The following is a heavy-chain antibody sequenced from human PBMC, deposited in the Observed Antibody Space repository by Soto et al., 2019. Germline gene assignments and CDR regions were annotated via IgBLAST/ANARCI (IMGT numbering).Heavy chain of an antibody. CDR1: GFIFSNYW. CDR3: ARDGYYYGMDV. J-gene: IGHJ6*02. V-gene: IGHV3-7*01. CDR2: IKQDGSEK. Sequence: GGSLRLSCAASGFIFSNYWMSWVRQAPGKGLEWVANIKQDGSEKYYVGSVKGRFTISRDNAKNSVYLQMNFLRVEDTAVYYCARDGYYYGMDVWGQGTTVTVSS.